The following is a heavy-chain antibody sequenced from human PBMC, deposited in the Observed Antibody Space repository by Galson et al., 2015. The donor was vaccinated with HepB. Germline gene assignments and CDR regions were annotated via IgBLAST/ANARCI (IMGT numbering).Heavy chain of an antibody. CDR1: GFTFSSYA. D-gene: IGHD5-18*01. Sequence: SLRLSCAASGFTFSSYAMHWVRQAPGKGLEWVAVISYDGSNKYYADSVKGRFTISRDNSKNTLYLQMNSLRAEDTAVYYCARVGIQLWLMNYYGMDVWGQGTTVTVSS. V-gene: IGHV3-30-3*01. J-gene: IGHJ6*02. CDR2: ISYDGSNK. CDR3: ARVGIQLWLMNYYGMDV.